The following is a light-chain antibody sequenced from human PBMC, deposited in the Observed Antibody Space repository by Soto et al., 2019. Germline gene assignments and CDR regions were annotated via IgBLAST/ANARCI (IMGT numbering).Light chain of an antibody. CDR3: QQYGRSPWT. V-gene: IGKV3-20*01. Sequence: TQSPGTLSLSPGERATLSCRASQSVSSSYLAWYQQKPGQAPRLLIYDASSRATGIPGRFSGSGSGTDFTLTISRLEPEDFAVYYCQQYGRSPWTFGQGTKVDI. J-gene: IGKJ1*01. CDR1: QSVSSSY. CDR2: DAS.